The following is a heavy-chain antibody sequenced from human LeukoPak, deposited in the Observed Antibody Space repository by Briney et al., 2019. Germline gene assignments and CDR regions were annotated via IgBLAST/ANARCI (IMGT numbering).Heavy chain of an antibody. CDR3: ARVQNPDSSNWYFGY. J-gene: IGHJ4*02. CDR1: GFTFSNYA. Sequence: GGSLRLSCAASGFTFSNYAMNWVRQAPGKGLEWVSLISGSTGSTYYADSVKGRFSISRDNSKNTVYLQMNSLRVEDTAVYYCARVQNPDSSNWYFGYWGQGTLVTVSS. V-gene: IGHV3-23*01. CDR2: ISGSTGST. D-gene: IGHD6-13*01.